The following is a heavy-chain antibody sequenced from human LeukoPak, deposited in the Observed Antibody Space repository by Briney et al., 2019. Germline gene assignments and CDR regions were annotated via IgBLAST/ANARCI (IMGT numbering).Heavy chain of an antibody. CDR3: ARGLGRDFDY. V-gene: IGHV4-59*01. J-gene: IGHJ4*02. Sequence: SETLSLTCTVSGGSISSYYWSWIRQPPGKGLEWIGYIYYSGCTNYNPSLKSRVTISVDTSKKQFSLKLSSVTAADTAVYYCARGLGRDFDYWGQGTLVTVSS. CDR1: GGSISSYY. CDR2: IYYSGCT.